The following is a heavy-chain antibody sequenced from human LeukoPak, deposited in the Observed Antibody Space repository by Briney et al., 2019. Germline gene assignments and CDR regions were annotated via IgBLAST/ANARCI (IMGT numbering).Heavy chain of an antibody. V-gene: IGHV1-2*06. D-gene: IGHD1-26*01. CDR2: INPNSGGT. J-gene: IGHJ4*02. CDR3: ARIVGADATTPTSNN. Sequence: ASVTVSCTASGYTFTGYYMHWVRQAPGQGLEWMGRINPNSGGTNYAQKFQGRVTMTRDTSISTAYMELSRLRSDDTAVYYCARIVGADATTPTSNNWGQGTLVTVSS. CDR1: GYTFTGYY.